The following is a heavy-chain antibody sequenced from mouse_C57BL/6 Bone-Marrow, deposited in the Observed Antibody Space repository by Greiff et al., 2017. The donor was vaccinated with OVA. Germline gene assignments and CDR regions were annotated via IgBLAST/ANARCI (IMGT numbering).Heavy chain of an antibody. V-gene: IGHV1-72*01. D-gene: IGHD2-4*01. CDR1: GYTFTSYW. Sequence: QVQLQQPGAELVKPGASVKLSCKASGYTFTSYWMHWVKQRPGRGLEWIGRIDPNSGGTKYNAKFQSKATLTVDTPSSTAYMQLSSLTSEDSAVYYGSGYDSHGYFDVWGTGTTVTVSS. CDR2: IDPNSGGT. CDR3: SGYDSHGYFDV. J-gene: IGHJ1*03.